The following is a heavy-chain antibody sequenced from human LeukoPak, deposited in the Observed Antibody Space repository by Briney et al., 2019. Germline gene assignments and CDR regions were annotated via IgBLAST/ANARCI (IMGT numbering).Heavy chain of an antibody. CDR3: VRGDYGDYTLFDY. CDR2: IYIGCST. D-gene: IGHD4-17*01. J-gene: IGHJ4*02. V-gene: IGHV3-53*01. Sequence: PGGSLRLSCAASGFTVSSNYMSSVRQAPAKGLELHSIIYIGCSTYYADSGKGRFTISRDNSNNTLYLQMNSLRAEDTAVYYCVRGDYGDYTLFDYWGQGTLVTVSS. CDR1: GFTVSSNY.